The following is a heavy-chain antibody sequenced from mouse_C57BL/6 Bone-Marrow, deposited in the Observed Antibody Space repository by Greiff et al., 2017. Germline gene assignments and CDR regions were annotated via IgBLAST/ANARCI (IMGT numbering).Heavy chain of an antibody. V-gene: IGHV5-6*01. Sequence: EVKLVESGGDLVKPGGSLKLSCAASGFTFSSYGMSWVRQTPDKRLEWVATISSGGSYTYYPDSVKGRFTISRDNAKNTLYLQMSSLKSEDTAMYYCARHHYYRWGQGTLVTVSA. CDR2: ISSGGSYT. D-gene: IGHD2-12*01. J-gene: IGHJ3*02. CDR3: ARHHYYR. CDR1: GFTFSSYG.